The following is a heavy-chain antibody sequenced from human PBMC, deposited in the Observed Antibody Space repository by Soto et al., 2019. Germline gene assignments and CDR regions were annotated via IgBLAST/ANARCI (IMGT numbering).Heavy chain of an antibody. V-gene: IGHV3-23*01. D-gene: IGHD6-19*01. CDR3: AKNRARAVRWPPRWVNSVNGMDV. CDR1: GFTFGAYV. CDR2: ISGSGGST. Sequence: PGGSLRLSCAASGFTFGAYVMHWVRQAPGKGLEWVSAISGSGGSTYYADSVKGRFTISRDNSKNTLYLQMNSLRAEDTAVYYCAKNRARAVRWPPRWVNSVNGMDVWGQGTTVTVSS. J-gene: IGHJ6*02.